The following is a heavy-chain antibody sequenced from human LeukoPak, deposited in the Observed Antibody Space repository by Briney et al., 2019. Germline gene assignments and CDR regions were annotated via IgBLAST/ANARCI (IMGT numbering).Heavy chain of an antibody. CDR1: GFTFSSYS. D-gene: IGHD3-22*01. J-gene: IGHJ4*02. Sequence: GGSLRLSCAASGFTFSSYSMNWVRQAPGKGLEWVSSISSSSSYIYYADSVKGRFAISRDNAKNSLYLQMNSLRAEDTAVYYCASNYDSSNYYGFDYWGQGTLVTVSS. CDR3: ASNYDSSNYYGFDY. V-gene: IGHV3-21*01. CDR2: ISSSSSYI.